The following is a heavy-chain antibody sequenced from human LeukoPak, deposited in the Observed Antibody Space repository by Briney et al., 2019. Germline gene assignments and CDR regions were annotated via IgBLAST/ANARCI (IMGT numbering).Heavy chain of an antibody. CDR3: TKGESLWFGEFSMGY. J-gene: IGHJ4*02. D-gene: IGHD3-10*01. V-gene: IGHV3-23*01. Sequence: PGGSLRLSCAASGFTFTTYAMSWVRQAPGKGLEWVSGISASGVTTYHADSVKRRFTISRDSSKNTVYLQMNSLRAEDTAVYYCTKGESLWFGEFSMGYWGQGTLVTVSS. CDR2: ISASGVTT. CDR1: GFTFTTYA.